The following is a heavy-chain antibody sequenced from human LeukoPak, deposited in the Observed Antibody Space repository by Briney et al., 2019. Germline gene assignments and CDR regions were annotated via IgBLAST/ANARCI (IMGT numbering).Heavy chain of an antibody. CDR1: GYTFTSNY. J-gene: IGHJ6*02. CDR3: AKDRHSSGWYYYGMDV. D-gene: IGHD6-19*01. V-gene: IGHV1-46*01. Sequence: ASVKVSCKASGYTFTSNYIHWVRQAPGQGLEWMGMIYPRDGSTSYAQKFQGRVTVTRDTSTSTVHMELSGLRSEDTAVYYCAKDRHSSGWYYYGMDVWGQGTTVTVSS. CDR2: IYPRDGST.